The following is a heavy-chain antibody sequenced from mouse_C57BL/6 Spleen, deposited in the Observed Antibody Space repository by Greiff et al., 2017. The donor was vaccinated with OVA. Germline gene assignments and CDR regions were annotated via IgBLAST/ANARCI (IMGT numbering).Heavy chain of an antibody. CDR1: GFTFSSYA. Sequence: EVKLMESGGGLVKPGGSLKLSCAASGFTFSSYAMSWVRQTPEKRLEWVATISDGGSYTYYPDNVKGRFTISRDNAKNNLYLQMSQLKSGDTAMYYCARCCGSSYVEYFDYWGQGTTRTVAS. CDR2: ISDGGSYT. V-gene: IGHV5-4*03. J-gene: IGHJ2*01. D-gene: IGHD1-1*01. CDR3: ARCCGSSYVEYFDY.